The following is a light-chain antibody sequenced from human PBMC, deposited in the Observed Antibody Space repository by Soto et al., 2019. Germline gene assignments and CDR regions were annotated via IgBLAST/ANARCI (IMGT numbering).Light chain of an antibody. V-gene: IGKV2-28*01. J-gene: IGKJ2*01. Sequence: DLVMTQSPLSLPVTPGEPASISCRSSQSLLHSNGYNYLDWYLQKPGQSPQLLIYLGSNRASGVPDRFSGSGSGTDFTLKISTVEAEDVGVYYCMQALHAPYTFGQGTKLEIK. CDR2: LGS. CDR3: MQALHAPYT. CDR1: QSLLHSNGYNY.